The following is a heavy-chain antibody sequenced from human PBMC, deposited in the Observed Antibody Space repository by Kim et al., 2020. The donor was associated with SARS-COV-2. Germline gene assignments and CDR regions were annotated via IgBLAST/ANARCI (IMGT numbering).Heavy chain of an antibody. V-gene: IGHV4-39*01. CDR3: ARPDYGGPYDY. CDR2: T. D-gene: IGHD4-17*01. J-gene: IGHJ4*02. Sequence: TYYNPSLKSRVTISVDTSKNQFSLKLSSVTAADTAVYYCARPDYGGPYDYWGQGTLVTVSS.